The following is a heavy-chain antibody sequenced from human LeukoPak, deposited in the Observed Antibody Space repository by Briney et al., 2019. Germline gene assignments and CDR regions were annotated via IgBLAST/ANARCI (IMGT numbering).Heavy chain of an antibody. V-gene: IGHV3-48*03. J-gene: IGHJ4*02. CDR3: AKDKTGSYYYFDY. D-gene: IGHD1-26*01. CDR1: GFTFRSYE. CDR2: ISSSGSTT. Sequence: PGGSLRLSCAASGFTFRSYEMNWVRQAPGKGLEWVSYISSSGSTTYYADSVKGRFTISRDNSKDTLYLQMNSLRAEDTAVYYCAKDKTGSYYYFDYWGQGTLVTVSS.